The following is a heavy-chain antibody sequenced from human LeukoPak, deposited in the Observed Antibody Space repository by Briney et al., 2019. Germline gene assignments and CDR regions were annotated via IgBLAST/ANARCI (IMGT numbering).Heavy chain of an antibody. J-gene: IGHJ3*02. CDR3: ARPLKPPTHLDAFDI. Sequence: GESLKISCRGSGYSFTNFWIGWVRHMPGKGLEWMGIIYPGDSDTRYAPSFQGQVTISADKSISTAYLQWSSLKASDTAMYYCARPLKPPTHLDAFDIWGQGTMVTVSS. CDR2: IYPGDSDT. D-gene: IGHD1-14*01. V-gene: IGHV5-51*01. CDR1: GYSFTNFW.